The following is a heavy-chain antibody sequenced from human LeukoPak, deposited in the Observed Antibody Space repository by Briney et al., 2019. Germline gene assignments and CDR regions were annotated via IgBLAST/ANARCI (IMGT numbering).Heavy chain of an antibody. J-gene: IGHJ2*01. Sequence: SETLSLTCTVSGGSISSSSYYWGWIRQPPGKGLEWIGSIYYSGSTNYNPSLKSRVTISVDTSKNQFSLKLSSVTAADTAVYYCASFFSGWHDPLRDWYFDLWGRGTLVTVSS. CDR3: ASFFSGWHDPLRDWYFDL. V-gene: IGHV4-39*07. CDR1: GGSISSSSYY. CDR2: IYYSGST. D-gene: IGHD6-19*01.